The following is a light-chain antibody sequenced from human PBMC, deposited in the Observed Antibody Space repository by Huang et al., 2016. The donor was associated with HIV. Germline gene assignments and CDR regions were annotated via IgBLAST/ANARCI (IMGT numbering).Light chain of an antibody. CDR3: HQYNNWLLS. CDR2: GSS. V-gene: IGKV3-15*01. J-gene: IGKJ4*01. CDR1: RSVRTN. Sequence: IVMTQSPAPLSVSPGESVTLSCRANRSVRTNLAWDQQRPVQAPRLLIYGSSTRAPGIPARFSGSGSGTDVSLTISSLQSEDFALYYCHQYNNWLLSFGGGTRVDI.